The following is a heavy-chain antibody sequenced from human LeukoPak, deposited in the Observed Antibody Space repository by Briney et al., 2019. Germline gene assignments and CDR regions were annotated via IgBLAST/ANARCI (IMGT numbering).Heavy chain of an antibody. V-gene: IGHV3-23*01. J-gene: IGHJ4*02. CDR2: ISGSGGST. D-gene: IGHD6-13*01. CDR3: AKGSSSWPSLFDY. CDR1: GFTFSSYA. Sequence: GGSLRLSCVASGFTFSSYAMSWVRQAPGKGLEWVSAISGSGGSTYYADSVRGRFAISRDNSKNSLYLQMNSLRTEDTAFYYCAKGSSSWPSLFDYWGQGTLVTVSS.